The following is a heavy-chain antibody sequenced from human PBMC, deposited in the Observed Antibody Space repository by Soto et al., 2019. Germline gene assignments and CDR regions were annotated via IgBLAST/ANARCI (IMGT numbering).Heavy chain of an antibody. CDR3: ARENYDSSGGN. D-gene: IGHD3-22*01. Sequence: EVQLVESGGGLVQPGGSLRLSCTASGFIFSSYWMHWVRQAPGKGLVWVSRINSDGSSTTYADSVKGRFTISRDNAKNTLYLQMNSLRPEDTAVYYCARENYDSSGGNWGQGTLVTVSS. J-gene: IGHJ4*02. CDR1: GFIFSSYW. CDR2: INSDGSST. V-gene: IGHV3-74*01.